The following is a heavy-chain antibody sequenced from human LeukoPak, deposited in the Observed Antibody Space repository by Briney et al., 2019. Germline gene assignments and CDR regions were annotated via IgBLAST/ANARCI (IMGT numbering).Heavy chain of an antibody. CDR1: GFTFSSYS. Sequence: GGSLRLSCAASGFTFSSYSMNWVRQAPGKGLEWVGRIKSKTDGGTTDYAAPVKGRFTISRDDSKNTLYLQMNSLKTEDTAVYYCTTAFEYSSSWYAFDIWGQGTMVTVSS. CDR2: IKSKTDGGTT. V-gene: IGHV3-15*01. J-gene: IGHJ3*02. CDR3: TTAFEYSSSWYAFDI. D-gene: IGHD6-13*01.